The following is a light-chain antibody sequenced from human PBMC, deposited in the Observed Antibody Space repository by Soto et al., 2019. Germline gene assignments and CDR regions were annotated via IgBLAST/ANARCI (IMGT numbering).Light chain of an antibody. V-gene: IGKV3-20*01. CDR2: GAS. J-gene: IGKJ5*01. Sequence: EIVLTQSPGTLSLSPWEIATLSCRASQSVSSNLAWYQQKPGQPPRLFIYGASSRATGIPDRFSGSGSGTDFTLIISRLEPEDFAVYYCQQYGRTPITFGQGTRLEIK. CDR3: QQYGRTPIT. CDR1: QSVSSN.